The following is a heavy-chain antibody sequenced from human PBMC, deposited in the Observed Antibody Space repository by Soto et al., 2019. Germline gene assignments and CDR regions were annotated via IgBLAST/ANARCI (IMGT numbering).Heavy chain of an antibody. CDR2: ISAYNGNT. CDR3: ARLTSYCGGDCYQMNGMHV. V-gene: IGHV1-18*04. J-gene: IGHJ6*02. D-gene: IGHD2-21*02. Sequence: ASVKVSCKASGYTFTSYGISWVRQAPGQGLEWMGWISAYNGNTNYAQKLQGRVTMTTDTSTSTAYMELRSLRSDDTAVYYCARLTSYCGGDCYQMNGMHVWGPGPTVNVS. CDR1: GYTFTSYG.